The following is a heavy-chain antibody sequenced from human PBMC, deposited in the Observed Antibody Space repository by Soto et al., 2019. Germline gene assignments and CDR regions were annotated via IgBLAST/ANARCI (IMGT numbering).Heavy chain of an antibody. V-gene: IGHV3-53*01. J-gene: IGHJ6*02. CDR2: IRSGVDT. CDR1: GFSVSINY. CDR3: ARPAPYYAMDV. Sequence: GSLRLSCAASGFSVSINYMSWVRQAPGKGLEWVSLIRSGVDTDYADSVRGRFTISRDNSKNTVFLQMNSLRAEDTAIYYCARPAPYYAMDVWGQGTTVTVSS.